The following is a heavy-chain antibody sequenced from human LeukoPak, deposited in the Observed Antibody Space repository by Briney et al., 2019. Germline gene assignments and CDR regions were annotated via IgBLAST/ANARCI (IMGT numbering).Heavy chain of an antibody. CDR1: GFTFSSCA. Sequence: PGGSLRLSCAASGFTFSSCAMHWVRQAPGKGLEWVAVISYDGSNKYYADSVKGRFTISRDNSKNTLYLQMNSLRAEDTAVYYCARDSERYSSGWYVSYFDYWGQGALVTVSS. CDR2: ISYDGSNK. CDR3: ARDSERYSSGWYVSYFDY. V-gene: IGHV3-30-3*01. D-gene: IGHD6-19*01. J-gene: IGHJ4*02.